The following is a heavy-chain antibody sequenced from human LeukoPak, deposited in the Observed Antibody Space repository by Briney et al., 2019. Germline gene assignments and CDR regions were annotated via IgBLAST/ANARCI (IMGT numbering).Heavy chain of an antibody. D-gene: IGHD5/OR15-5a*01. V-gene: IGHV1-8*03. CDR3: ASGRGVYGRFREDY. CDR2: MNPNSGNT. CDR1: GYTFTSYD. J-gene: IGHJ4*02. Sequence: ASVKVSCKATGYTFTSYDINWVRQATGQGLEWMGWMNPNSGNTGYSQKFQGRVTITRNTSISTAYMELSSLRSEDTAVYYCASGRGVYGRFREDYWGQGTLVTVSS.